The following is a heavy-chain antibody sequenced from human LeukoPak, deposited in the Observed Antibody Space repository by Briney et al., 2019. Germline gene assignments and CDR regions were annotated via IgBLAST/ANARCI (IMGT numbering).Heavy chain of an antibody. V-gene: IGHV1-2*02. CDR2: INPDSGDT. D-gene: IGHD3-22*01. CDR1: GGTFSSYA. Sequence: ASVKVSCKASGGTFSSYAISWVRQAPGQGLEWMGWINPDSGDTNYAQRFQGRATMTRDTSISTAYMEKRRLTSDDTAVYSCARVLDSSGYYYHGAFDIWGQGTMVTVSS. CDR3: ARVLDSSGYYYHGAFDI. J-gene: IGHJ3*02.